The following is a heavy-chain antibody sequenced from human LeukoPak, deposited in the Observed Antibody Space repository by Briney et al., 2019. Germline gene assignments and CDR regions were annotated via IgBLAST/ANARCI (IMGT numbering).Heavy chain of an antibody. CDR2: IYYSGST. D-gene: IGHD4-17*01. Sequence: PSETLSLTCTVSGGSISSYYWSWIRQPPGKGLEWIGYIYYSGSTNYNPSLKSRVTISVDTSKNQFSLKLGSVTAADTAVYYCAREDHGDYVGPDAFDIWGQGTMVTVSS. CDR3: AREDHGDYVGPDAFDI. CDR1: GGSISSYY. V-gene: IGHV4-59*12. J-gene: IGHJ3*02.